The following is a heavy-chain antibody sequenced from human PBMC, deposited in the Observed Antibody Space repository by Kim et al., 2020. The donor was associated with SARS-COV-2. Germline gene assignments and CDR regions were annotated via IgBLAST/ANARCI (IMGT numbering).Heavy chain of an antibody. CDR2: ISHDEGKR. V-gene: IGHV3-30*03. Sequence: GGSLRLSCDASGFNFGRFTMHWVRQAPGKGLEWVALISHDEGKRNHSDSVEGRFAISRDNARDSLYLQMNSLRPDDTATYFCTTGPTVALRGAHVDGWG. CDR1: GFNFGRFT. D-gene: IGHD2-15*01. CDR3: TTGPTVALRGAHVDG. J-gene: IGHJ6*02.